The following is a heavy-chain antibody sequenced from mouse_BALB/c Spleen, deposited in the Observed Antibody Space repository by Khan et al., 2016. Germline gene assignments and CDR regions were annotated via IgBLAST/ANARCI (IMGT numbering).Heavy chain of an antibody. D-gene: IGHD1-1*01. CDR2: ISYSGST. J-gene: IGHJ4*01. CDR1: GDSITSGY. CDR3: ARYDGSSYVRAMDY. V-gene: IGHV3-8*02. Sequence: VQLKESGPSLVKPSQTLSLTCSVTGDSITSGYWNWIRKFPGIKLEYMGYISYSGSTYYNPPLKSRISITRDTSKNQYFLQLISVTTEDTATHYCARYDGSSYVRAMDYWGQGTSVTVSS.